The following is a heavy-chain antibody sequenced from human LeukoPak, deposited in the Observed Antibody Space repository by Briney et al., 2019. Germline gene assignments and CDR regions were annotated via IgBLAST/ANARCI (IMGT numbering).Heavy chain of an antibody. CDR2: ISGSGGST. J-gene: IGHJ3*02. V-gene: IGHV3-23*01. CDR1: GFTFSSYA. Sequence: GGSLRLSCAASGFTFSSYAMSWVRQAPGKGLEWVSAISGSGGSTYYADSVKGRFTISRDNSKNTLYLQMNSLRTADTAVYYCASRGRTFIVPYAFDIWGQGTMVTVSS. CDR3: ASRGRTFIVPYAFDI. D-gene: IGHD2-8*01.